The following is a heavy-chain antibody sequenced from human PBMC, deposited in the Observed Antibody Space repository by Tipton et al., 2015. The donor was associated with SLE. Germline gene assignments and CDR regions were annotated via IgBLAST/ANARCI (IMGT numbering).Heavy chain of an antibody. Sequence: QLVQSGAEVKKPGASVKVSCKASGYTFTSYGISWVRQAPGQGLEWMGWISAYNGNTNYAQKLQGRVTMTRNTSISTAYMELGSLGSEDTAVYYCARAGSFGGGINYYGMDVWGQGTTVTVSS. J-gene: IGHJ6*02. CDR3: ARAGSFGGGINYYGMDV. CDR2: ISAYNGNT. V-gene: IGHV1-18*01. CDR1: GYTFTSYG. D-gene: IGHD3-3*01.